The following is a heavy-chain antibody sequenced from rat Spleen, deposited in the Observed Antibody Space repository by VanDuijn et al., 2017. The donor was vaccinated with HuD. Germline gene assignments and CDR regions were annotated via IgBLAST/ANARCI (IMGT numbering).Heavy chain of an antibody. J-gene: IGHJ2*01. CDR1: GFIFSNYY. D-gene: IGHD1-12*02. CDR3: TSQHFYDGSFYY. CDR2: ISAGGGNT. V-gene: IGHV5-27*01. Sequence: EVQLVESGGGLVQPGRSLKLSCAASGFIFSNYYMAWVRQAPTKGLEWVAFISAGGGNTHYRDSVKGRFTISRDNAKNNLYLQMSSLRSEDTATYYCTSQHFYDGSFYYWGQGVMVTVSS.